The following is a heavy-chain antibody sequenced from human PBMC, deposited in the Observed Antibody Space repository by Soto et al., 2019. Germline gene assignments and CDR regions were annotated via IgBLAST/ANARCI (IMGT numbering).Heavy chain of an antibody. V-gene: IGHV4-31*03. CDR1: GGSVNNANYF. CDR3: ARDADYGGSRGGMDV. CDR2: IYYSGST. Sequence: QVRLEESGPGLVKPSETLSLICSVSGGSVNNANYFWNRIRHHPENGLEWIGYIYYSGSTRYNPSFKTRAQQSIDTSKYTCALRLNSVTVADTAVYFCARDADYGGSRGGMDVWGRGTTVTVSS. J-gene: IGHJ6*02. D-gene: IGHD4-17*01.